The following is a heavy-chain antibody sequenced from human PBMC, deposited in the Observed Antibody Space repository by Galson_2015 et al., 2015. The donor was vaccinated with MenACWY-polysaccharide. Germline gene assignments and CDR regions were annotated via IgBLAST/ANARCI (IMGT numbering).Heavy chain of an antibody. J-gene: IGHJ4*02. D-gene: IGHD5-24*01. CDR3: AKSRGRDGYRDHQDY. CDR2: ISVGGGET. Sequence: SLRLSCAASGFTLSSSALNWVRQVPGKGLEWVATISVGGGETNYADSVKGRFTISRDNSKNTLYLQMNSLRAEDTAVYYCAKSRGRDGYRDHQDYWGQGTLVTVSS. V-gene: IGHV3-23*01. CDR1: GFTLSSSA.